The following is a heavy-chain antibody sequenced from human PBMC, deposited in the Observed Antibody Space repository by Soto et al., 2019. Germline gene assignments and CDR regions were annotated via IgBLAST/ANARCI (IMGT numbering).Heavy chain of an antibody. CDR2: IYYSGST. Sequence: SETLSLTCTVSGGSISSYYWSWIRQPPGKGLEWIGYIYYSGSTNYNPSLKSRVTISVDTSKNQFSLKLSSVTAADTAVYYCARGIVGATGVYFDYWGQGTLVTVSS. J-gene: IGHJ4*02. V-gene: IGHV4-59*01. CDR3: ARGIVGATGVYFDY. CDR1: GGSISSYY. D-gene: IGHD1-26*01.